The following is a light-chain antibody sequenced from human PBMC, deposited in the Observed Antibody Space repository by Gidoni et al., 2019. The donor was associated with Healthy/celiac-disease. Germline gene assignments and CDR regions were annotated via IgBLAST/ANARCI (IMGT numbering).Light chain of an antibody. Sequence: EIVMTQSPDSLAVSLGERATINCKSSQNVLYSSNNRHYLVWCQQKPGQPPRLLIYWASTRESGVPDRFTGSESGTDFTITISSLQAEDVAVYYCQQYYSTPPTFGQGTKVEIK. CDR2: WAS. J-gene: IGKJ1*01. CDR1: QNVLYSSNNRHY. V-gene: IGKV4-1*01. CDR3: QQYYSTPPT.